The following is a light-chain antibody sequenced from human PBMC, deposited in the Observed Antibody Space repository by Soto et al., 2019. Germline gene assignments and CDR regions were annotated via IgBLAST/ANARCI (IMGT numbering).Light chain of an antibody. V-gene: IGKV1-12*01. CDR2: AAS. CDR1: QAISSR. Sequence: DIQMTQSPSSVSASLGDRVTITCRASQAISSRLAWYQQKPGKAPKLLIYAASSLQSGVPSRFSGRRYRTDFTLTISSLQPEDFPTYYCQQANSFPLTFGGGTMVEIK. CDR3: QQANSFPLT. J-gene: IGKJ4*01.